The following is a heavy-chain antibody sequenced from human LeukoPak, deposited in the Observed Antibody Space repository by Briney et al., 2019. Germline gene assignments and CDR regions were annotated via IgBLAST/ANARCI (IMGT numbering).Heavy chain of an antibody. CDR2: IDPSDSYT. J-gene: IGHJ5*02. CDR1: GYSFTSYW. D-gene: IGHD1-7*01. Sequence: GESLKISCKGSGYSFTSYWISWVHQMPGKGLEWMGRIDPSDSYTNYSPSFQGHVSISADKSISTAYLQWSSLKASDTAIYYCARRTGTTGWFDPWGQGTLVTVSS. CDR3: ARRTGTTGWFDP. V-gene: IGHV5-10-1*01.